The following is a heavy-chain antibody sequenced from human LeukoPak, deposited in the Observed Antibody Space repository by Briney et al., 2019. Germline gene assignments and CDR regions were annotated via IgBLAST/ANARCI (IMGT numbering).Heavy chain of an antibody. CDR2: ISWDGGST. D-gene: IGHD6-13*01. J-gene: IGHJ6*03. Sequence: GGSLRLSCAASGFTFDDYTMHWVRQVPGKGLEWVSLISWDGGSTYYADSVKGRFTISRDNSKNSLYLQMNSLRTEDTALYYCAKDSPYMQQPISTHPTYYYYMDVWGKGTTVTVSS. V-gene: IGHV3-43*01. CDR1: GFTFDDYT. CDR3: AKDSPYMQQPISTHPTYYYYMDV.